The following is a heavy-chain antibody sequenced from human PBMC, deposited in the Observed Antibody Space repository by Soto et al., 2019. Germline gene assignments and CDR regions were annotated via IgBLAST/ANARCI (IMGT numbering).Heavy chain of an antibody. CDR2: IGSDGNYI. D-gene: IGHD4-4*01. Sequence: GGSLRLSCAASGFTFFSYTMNWVRQAPGKGLEWVATIGSDGNYIYYADAVKGRFTISRDNAKNLLYLEMKSVRGEDTALYYCARDYRQFDSWGQGTLVTVSS. J-gene: IGHJ4*02. CDR3: ARDYRQFDS. V-gene: IGHV3-21*01. CDR1: GFTFFSYT.